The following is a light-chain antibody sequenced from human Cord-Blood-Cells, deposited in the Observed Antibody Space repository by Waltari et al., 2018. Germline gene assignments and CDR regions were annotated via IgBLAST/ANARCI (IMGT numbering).Light chain of an antibody. CDR2: DAS. J-gene: IGKJ4*01. CDR1: QDISNY. V-gene: IGKV1-33*01. Sequence: DIQMTQSPSSLSASVGDRVTITCQARQDISNYLNWYQQKPGKAPKRLIYDASNLETGVPSRFSGSRAGTDFTFTISSLQPEDIATYYCQQYDNLPLTFGGGTKVEIK. CDR3: QQYDNLPLT.